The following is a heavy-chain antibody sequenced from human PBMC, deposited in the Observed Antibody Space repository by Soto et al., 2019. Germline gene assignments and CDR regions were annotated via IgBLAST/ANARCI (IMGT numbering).Heavy chain of an antibody. CDR3: AKGAWLDY. Sequence: EVQLLESGGGLVQPGASLRLSCAASGFTFTTFDMSWARQAPGKGLEWVSVVRGRDGSTSYADSLKGRFTSSKDSSKNTLYLQMNSLRAEDTSLYYCAKGAWLDYWGQGTLVTVSS. J-gene: IGHJ4*02. V-gene: IGHV3-23*01. D-gene: IGHD5-12*01. CDR2: VRGRDGST. CDR1: GFTFTTFD.